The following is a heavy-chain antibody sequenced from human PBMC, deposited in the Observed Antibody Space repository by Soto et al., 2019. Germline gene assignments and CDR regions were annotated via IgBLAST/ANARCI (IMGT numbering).Heavy chain of an antibody. J-gene: IGHJ3*02. Sequence: GKVSCKASGYTFTSYYMHWVRQAPGQGLEWLGWINPNSGDTNYAQKFQDRVTVTRDTSITTAYMELSRLRSDDTAVYYCAKNLLVTLSDALDIWGQGTMVTVSS. CDR2: INPNSGDT. CDR1: GYTFTSYY. D-gene: IGHD3-10*02. CDR3: AKNLLVTLSDALDI. V-gene: IGHV1-2*02.